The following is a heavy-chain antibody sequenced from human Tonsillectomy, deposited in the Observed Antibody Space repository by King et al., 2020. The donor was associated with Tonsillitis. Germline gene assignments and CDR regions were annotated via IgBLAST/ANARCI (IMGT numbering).Heavy chain of an antibody. Sequence: VQLVESGGNLVQPGRSLRLSCAASGFSFEDYAMHWVRQAPGKGLEWVSGISWNSGTVGYADSVKGRFTISRDNAKNSLYLQMNSLRAEDTALYYCAKDMFHHYYDSSGYPDYWGQGTLVTVSS. V-gene: IGHV3-9*01. CDR2: ISWNSGTV. CDR1: GFSFEDYA. CDR3: AKDMFHHYYDSSGYPDY. J-gene: IGHJ4*02. D-gene: IGHD3-22*01.